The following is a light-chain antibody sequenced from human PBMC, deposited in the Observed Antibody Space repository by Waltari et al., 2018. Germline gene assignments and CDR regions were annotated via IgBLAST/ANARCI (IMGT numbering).Light chain of an antibody. Sequence: DILMTQSPDSLAVSLGERATINCKSSQSVLYSSNNKNYLAWYQQKPGQPPKLLIYWASTRESGVPDRCSGSGSGTDFNLTISSLQAEDVAVYYCQQYYSTPYTFGQGTKLEIK. CDR2: WAS. V-gene: IGKV4-1*01. J-gene: IGKJ2*01. CDR1: QSVLYSSNNKNY. CDR3: QQYYSTPYT.